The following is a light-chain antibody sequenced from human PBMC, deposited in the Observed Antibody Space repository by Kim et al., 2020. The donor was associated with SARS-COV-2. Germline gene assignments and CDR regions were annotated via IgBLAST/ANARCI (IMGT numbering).Light chain of an antibody. J-gene: IGLJ2*01. CDR3: ATWDDSLAGWI. Sequence: ISSSGITSTLASNFFYCYPQFPGAAPTLLIYRHAQRPSGLPARFSGSSSGTSASLAISGLRSEDEADYYCATWDDSLAGWIFGGVTHLTVL. V-gene: IGLV1-47*01. CDR2: RHA. CDR1: TSTLASNF.